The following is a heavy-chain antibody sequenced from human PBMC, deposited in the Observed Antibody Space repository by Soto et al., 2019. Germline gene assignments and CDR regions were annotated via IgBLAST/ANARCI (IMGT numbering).Heavy chain of an antibody. Sequence: GGSLRLSCAASGFTFSSYAMSWVRQAPGKGLEWVSAISGSGGSTYYADSVKGRFTISRDNSKNTLYLQMNSLRAEDTAVYYCAKDRSYDFWSGYFSIATYNYYYGMDVWGQGTTVTVSS. CDR2: ISGSGGST. V-gene: IGHV3-23*01. CDR3: AKDRSYDFWSGYFSIATYNYYYGMDV. D-gene: IGHD3-3*01. J-gene: IGHJ6*02. CDR1: GFTFSSYA.